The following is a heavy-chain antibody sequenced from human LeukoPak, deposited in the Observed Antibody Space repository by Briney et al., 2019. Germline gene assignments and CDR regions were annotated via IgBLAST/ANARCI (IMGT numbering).Heavy chain of an antibody. CDR1: GFTFSSYS. CDR2: ISSSSSYI. D-gene: IGHD6-19*01. Sequence: GGSLRLSCAASGFTFSSYSMNWVRQAPGKGLEWVSSISSSSSYIYYADSVKGRFTISRDNAKNSLYLQMNSLRAEDTAVYYCAREPHFDSLAVATSSWGQGTLVTVSS. CDR3: AREPHFDSLAVATSS. J-gene: IGHJ4*02. V-gene: IGHV3-21*01.